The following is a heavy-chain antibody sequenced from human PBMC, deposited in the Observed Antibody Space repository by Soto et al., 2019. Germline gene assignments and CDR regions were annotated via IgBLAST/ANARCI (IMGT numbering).Heavy chain of an antibody. CDR1: GFTFSSYA. V-gene: IGHV3-64*01. CDR2: ISSNGGST. CDR3: ARDGHCSGGSCYTVEPKDAFDI. Sequence: EVQLVESGGGLVQPGGSLRLSCAASGFTFSSYAMHWVRQAPGKGLEYVSAISSNGGSTYYANSVKGRFTISRDNSKNTLYLQMGSLRAEDMAVYYCARDGHCSGGSCYTVEPKDAFDIWGQGTMVTVSS. J-gene: IGHJ3*02. D-gene: IGHD2-15*01.